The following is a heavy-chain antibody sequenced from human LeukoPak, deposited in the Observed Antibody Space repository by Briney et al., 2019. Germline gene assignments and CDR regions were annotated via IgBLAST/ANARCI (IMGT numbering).Heavy chain of an antibody. CDR3: ARVDNYYGSGSYYNLFDY. Sequence: PSETLSLTCAVYGGSFSGYYWSWIRQPPGKGLEWIGEINHSGGTNYNPSLKSRVTISVDTSKNQFSLKLSSVTAADTAVYYCARVDNYYGSGSYYNLFDYWGQGTLVTVSS. CDR1: GGSFSGYY. J-gene: IGHJ4*02. CDR2: INHSGGT. D-gene: IGHD3-10*01. V-gene: IGHV4-34*01.